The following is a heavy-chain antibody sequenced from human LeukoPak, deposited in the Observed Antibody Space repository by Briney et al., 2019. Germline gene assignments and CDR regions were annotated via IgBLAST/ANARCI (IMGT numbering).Heavy chain of an antibody. CDR2: ISSSGSTI. CDR3: ARDGDIVVVPAYYMDV. J-gene: IGHJ6*03. CDR1: GFTFSDYY. Sequence: GGSLRLSCAASGFTFSDYYMSWIRQAPGKGLEWVSYISSSGSTIYYADSVKGRFTISRDNAKNSLHLQMNSLRAEDTAVYYCARDGDIVVVPAYYMDVWGKGTTVTVSS. V-gene: IGHV3-11*04. D-gene: IGHD2-2*01.